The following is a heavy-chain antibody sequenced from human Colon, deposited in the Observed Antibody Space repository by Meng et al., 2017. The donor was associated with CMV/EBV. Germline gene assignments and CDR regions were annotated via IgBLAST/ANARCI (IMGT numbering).Heavy chain of an antibody. J-gene: IGHJ6*02. Sequence: GGPLRLSCAASGFTFSDYYMSWIRQAPGKGLEWISYISSSSNTIHYADSMRGRFTISRDNANNSLYLQVNSLRGEDTAVYYCARIERPGGRYNSYGLDVWGQGTTVTVSS. V-gene: IGHV3-11*01. D-gene: IGHD1-1*01. CDR1: GFTFSDYY. CDR2: ISSSSNTI. CDR3: ARIERPGGRYNSYGLDV.